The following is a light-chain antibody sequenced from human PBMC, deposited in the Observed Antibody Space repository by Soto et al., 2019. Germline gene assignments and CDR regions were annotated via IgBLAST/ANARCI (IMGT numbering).Light chain of an antibody. Sequence: QSALTQPASVSGSPGQSITISCIGTSSDVGGYNYVSWYQQHPDKAPKLMIYDVSNRPSGVSNRFSGSKSGNTASLTISGLQAEDEADYYCSSYTSSNTLVFGGGTKLTVL. CDR2: DVS. J-gene: IGLJ2*01. CDR3: SSYTSSNTLV. V-gene: IGLV2-14*03. CDR1: SSDVGGYNY.